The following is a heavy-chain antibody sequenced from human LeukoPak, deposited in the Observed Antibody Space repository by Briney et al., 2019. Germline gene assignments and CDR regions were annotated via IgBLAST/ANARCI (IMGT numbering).Heavy chain of an antibody. CDR3: ARHVYSSSWPYFDY. CDR2: IYPGDSDT. Sequence: GESLKISCQGSGYSFTSKWIAWVRQMPGKGLEWMGIIYPGDSDTRYSLSFQGQVTISADKSISTAYLQWSSLKASDTAMHYCARHVYSSSWPYFDYWGQGTLVTVSS. J-gene: IGHJ4*02. V-gene: IGHV5-51*01. CDR1: GYSFTSKW. D-gene: IGHD6-13*01.